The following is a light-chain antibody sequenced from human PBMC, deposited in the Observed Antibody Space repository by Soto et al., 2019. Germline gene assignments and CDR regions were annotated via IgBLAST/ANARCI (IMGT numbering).Light chain of an antibody. V-gene: IGLV2-23*02. J-gene: IGLJ3*02. CDR3: CSYAGNNTLV. CDR2: EVS. Sequence: QSALTQPASVSGSPGQSITISCTGTRSNVGSYNFVSWYRQYTGKAPELIIYEVSQRPSTFFNRFSGSKSGNTASLTVSGLQSDDEADYYCCSYAGNNTLVFGGWTKLTVL. CDR1: RSNVGSYNF.